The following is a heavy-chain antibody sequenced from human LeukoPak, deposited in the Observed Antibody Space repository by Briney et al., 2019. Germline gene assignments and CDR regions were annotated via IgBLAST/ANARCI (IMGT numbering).Heavy chain of an antibody. J-gene: IGHJ6*02. CDR1: GFTFSSYS. CDR2: ISSSSSYI. D-gene: IGHD3-22*01. Sequence: GGSLRLSCAASGFTFSSYSMNWVRQAPGKGLGWVSSISSSSSYIYYADSVKGRFTISRDNAKNSLYLQMNSLRAEDTAVYYCATSLLRRPYYYGMDVWGQGTTVTVSS. CDR3: ATSLLRRPYYYGMDV. V-gene: IGHV3-21*01.